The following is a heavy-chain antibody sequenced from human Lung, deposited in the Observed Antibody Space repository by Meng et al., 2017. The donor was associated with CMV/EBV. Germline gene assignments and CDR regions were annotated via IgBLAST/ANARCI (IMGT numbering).Heavy chain of an antibody. CDR2: INTKRGGP. V-gene: IGHV1-2*02. J-gene: IGHJ4*02. Sequence: ASVXVSXKGSGYSFTGGYYMHWVRQAPGQGLEWMGWINTKRGGPNYGEKFQGRVTMTRDTSISTVYMEVSRLRPDDTAVYYCARGPTVTRFDYWGQGTLVTVSS. CDR3: ARGPTVTRFDY. D-gene: IGHD4-11*01. CDR1: GYSFTGGYY.